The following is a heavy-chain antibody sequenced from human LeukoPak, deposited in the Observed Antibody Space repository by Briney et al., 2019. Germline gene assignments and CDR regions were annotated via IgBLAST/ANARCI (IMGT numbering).Heavy chain of an antibody. D-gene: IGHD3-22*01. CDR2: INHSGST. CDR1: GGSFSGYY. V-gene: IGHV4-34*01. Sequence: SETLSLTCAVYGGSFSGYYWSWIRQPPGKGLEWIGEINHSGSTNYNPSLKSRVTISVDTSKNQFSLKLSSVTAADTAVYYCARGPSDYYDSSGYYGTFDYWGQGTLVTVSS. J-gene: IGHJ4*02. CDR3: ARGPSDYYDSSGYYGTFDY.